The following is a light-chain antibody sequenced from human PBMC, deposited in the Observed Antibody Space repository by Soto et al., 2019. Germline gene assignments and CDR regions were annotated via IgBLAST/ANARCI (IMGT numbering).Light chain of an antibody. Sequence: DMPRYASPSSLSASVGYRVTIPCRTSQSISSYLNWYQQKPGKAPKLLIYAASSLQSGVPSRFSGSGSGTDFTLTISRLEPEDFAVYYCQQYGDSLTWTFGQGTKVDIK. J-gene: IGKJ1*01. V-gene: IGKV1-39*01. CDR3: QQYGDSLTWT. CDR1: QSISSY. CDR2: AAS.